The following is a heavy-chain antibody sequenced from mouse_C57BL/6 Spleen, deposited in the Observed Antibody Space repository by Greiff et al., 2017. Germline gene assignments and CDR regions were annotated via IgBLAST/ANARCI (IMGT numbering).Heavy chain of an antibody. J-gene: IGHJ2*01. CDR1: GYTFTDYN. D-gene: IGHD2-5*01. CDR2: INPNNGGT. Sequence: EVQLQQSGPELVKPGASVKMSCKASGYTFTDYNMHWVKQSHGKSLEWIGYINPNNGGTSYNQKFKGKATLTVNKSSSTAYMELRSLTSEDSAVYYCARYRYYSNDYCDYWGQGTTLTVSS. CDR3: ARYRYYSNDYCDY. V-gene: IGHV1-22*01.